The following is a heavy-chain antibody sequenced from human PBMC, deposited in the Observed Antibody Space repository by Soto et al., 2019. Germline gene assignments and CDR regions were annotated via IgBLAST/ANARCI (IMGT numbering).Heavy chain of an antibody. Sequence: QVQLVESGGGVVQPGRSLRLSCAASGFTFSSYGMHWVRQAPGKGLEWVAVISYDGSNKYYADSVKGRFTISRDNSKNTVYLQMNSLRAEDTAVYYCAKDGRMGIQLWWPDYWGQGTLVTVSS. CDR2: ISYDGSNK. CDR3: AKDGRMGIQLWWPDY. J-gene: IGHJ4*02. D-gene: IGHD5-18*01. V-gene: IGHV3-30*18. CDR1: GFTFSSYG.